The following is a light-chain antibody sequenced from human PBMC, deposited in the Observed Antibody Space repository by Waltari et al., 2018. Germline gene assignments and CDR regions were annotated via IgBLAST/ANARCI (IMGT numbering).Light chain of an antibody. J-gene: IGKJ5*01. CDR1: QDSSNY. V-gene: IGKV1-33*01. CDR2: DAS. CDR3: QQYDNLPLT. Sequence: DIQMTQSPSSLSASVGDRVTITCQASQDSSNYLNLYQQKPGKAPILLIYDASNLETGVPSRVSGSGSGTDFTFTISSLQPEDIATYYCQQYDNLPLTFGQGTRLEIK.